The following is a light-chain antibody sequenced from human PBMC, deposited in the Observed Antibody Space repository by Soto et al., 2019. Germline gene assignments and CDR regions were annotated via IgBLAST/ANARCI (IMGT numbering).Light chain of an antibody. J-gene: IGKJ4*01. CDR1: QSVSSY. Sequence: EIVLTQSPATLSLSPGETATLSCRASQSVSSYLAWYQQKPGQAPRLLIYGASSRATGIPDRFSGSGSGTEFTLTISSLQADDFATYYCQQYNDLSTFGGGTKVDIK. CDR3: QQYNDLST. CDR2: GAS. V-gene: IGKV3-11*01.